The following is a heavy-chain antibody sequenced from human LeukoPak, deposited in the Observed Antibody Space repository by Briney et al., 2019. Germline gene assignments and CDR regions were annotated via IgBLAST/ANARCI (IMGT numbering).Heavy chain of an antibody. Sequence: MPSGTLSLTCAVYGGSFSGYYWSWIRQPPGKGLEWIGEINHSGSTNYNPSLKSRVTISVDTSKNQFSLKLTSVTAADTAVYYCATLGEYYDSSGYYYNWGQGTLVTVSS. J-gene: IGHJ4*02. CDR2: INHSGST. V-gene: IGHV4-34*01. D-gene: IGHD3-22*01. CDR3: ATLGEYYDSSGYYYN. CDR1: GGSFSGYY.